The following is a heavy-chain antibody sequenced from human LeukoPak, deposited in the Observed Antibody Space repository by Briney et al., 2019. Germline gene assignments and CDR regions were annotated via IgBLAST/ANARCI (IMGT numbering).Heavy chain of an antibody. CDR1: GFTFSSYA. Sequence: GGSLRLSCAASGFTFSSYAMHWVRQAPGKGLEWVAVISYDGSNKYYADSVKGRFTIPRDNSKNTLYLQMNSLRAEDTAVYYCARDPYCSGGSCYSRSRDYYYGMDVWGQGTTVTVSS. CDR2: ISYDGSNK. D-gene: IGHD2-15*01. CDR3: ARDPYCSGGSCYSRSRDYYYGMDV. V-gene: IGHV3-30-3*01. J-gene: IGHJ6*02.